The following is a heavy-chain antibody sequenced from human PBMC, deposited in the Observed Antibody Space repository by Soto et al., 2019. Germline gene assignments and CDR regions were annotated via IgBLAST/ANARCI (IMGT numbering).Heavy chain of an antibody. Sequence: EVQLLESGGGLVQPGGSLRLSCAASGFTFSSYAMSWVRQAPGKGLEWFSAISGSGGSTYYAVSVKGRFTISRDNSKNALYLQMNSLRAEDPGVSYGAKAVKDYFDYWGQGTLVTVSS. J-gene: IGHJ4*02. V-gene: IGHV3-23*01. CDR2: ISGSGGST. CDR1: GFTFSSYA. CDR3: AKAVKDYFDY.